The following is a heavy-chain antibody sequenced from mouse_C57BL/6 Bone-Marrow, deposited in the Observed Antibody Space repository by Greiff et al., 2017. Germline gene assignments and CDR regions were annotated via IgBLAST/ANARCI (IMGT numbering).Heavy chain of an antibody. D-gene: IGHD1-1*01. J-gene: IGHJ2*01. V-gene: IGHV1-42*01. CDR2: INPSTGGT. Sequence: EVQLQESGPELVKPGASVKISCKASGYSFTGYYMNWVKQSPEKSLEWIGEINPSTGGTTYNQKFKAKATLTVDKSYSTAYMQLKSLTSEDSAVXYCARSPITTVPYSFDYWGQGTTLTVAS. CDR3: ARSPITTVPYSFDY. CDR1: GYSFTGYY.